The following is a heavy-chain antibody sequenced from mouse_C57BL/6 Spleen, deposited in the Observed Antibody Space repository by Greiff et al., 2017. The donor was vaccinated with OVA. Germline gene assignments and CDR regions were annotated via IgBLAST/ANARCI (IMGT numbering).Heavy chain of an antibody. V-gene: IGHV2-3*01. CDR1: GFSLTSYG. CDR3: ANLLWEEGAWFAY. CDR2: IWGDGST. Sequence: VQLQQSGPGLVAPSQSLSITCTVSGFSLTSYGVSWVRQPPGKGLELLGVIWGDGSTNYHSALISRLSISKDNSKSQVFLKLNSLQTDDTATYYCANLLWEEGAWFAYWGQGTLVTVSA. D-gene: IGHD2-1*01. J-gene: IGHJ3*01.